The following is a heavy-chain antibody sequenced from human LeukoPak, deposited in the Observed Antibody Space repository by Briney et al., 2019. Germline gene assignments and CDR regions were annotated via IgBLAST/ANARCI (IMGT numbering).Heavy chain of an antibody. CDR3: MGGHRLLPEN. CDR1: GFTFSSYW. CDR2: IKKDGNEA. V-gene: IGHV3-7*01. D-gene: IGHD1-14*01. J-gene: IGHJ4*02. Sequence: PGGSLRLSCAASGFTFSSYWMSWVRQAPGKGLEWVAIIKKDGNEAFYVDSVKGRFTISRDNVENSLYLQMNSLRVEDTAVYYCMGGHRLLPENWGQGTLVTVSS.